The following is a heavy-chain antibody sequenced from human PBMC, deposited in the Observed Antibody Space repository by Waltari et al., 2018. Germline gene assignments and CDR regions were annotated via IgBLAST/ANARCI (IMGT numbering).Heavy chain of an antibody. J-gene: IGHJ4*02. CDR2: IFNGGAT. CDR3: TRSRSSGEQIHFDY. V-gene: IGHV4-59*01. D-gene: IGHD1-26*01. Sequence: QVQLQESGPGLVKPSETLSLTCTVSGGSIERDYWTWVRQTPGKGLEWIGYIFNGGATNDDPSLMRRVSISLDMANRQFSLNLMSVTAADTAVYFCTRSRSSGEQIHFDYWGRGILVTVSS. CDR1: GGSIERDY.